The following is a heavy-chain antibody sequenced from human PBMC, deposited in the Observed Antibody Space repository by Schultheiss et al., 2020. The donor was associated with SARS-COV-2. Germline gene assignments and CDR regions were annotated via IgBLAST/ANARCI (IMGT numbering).Heavy chain of an antibody. CDR2: ISSSGSTI. Sequence: GGSLRLSCAASGFTFSSYAMHWVRQAPGKGLEWVSYISSSGSTIYYADSVKGRFTISRDNAKNSLYLQMNSLRAEDTAVYYCAREIAAAGTGFDYWGQGTLVTVSS. CDR1: GFTFSSYA. D-gene: IGHD6-13*01. J-gene: IGHJ4*02. CDR3: AREIAAAGTGFDY. V-gene: IGHV3-48*03.